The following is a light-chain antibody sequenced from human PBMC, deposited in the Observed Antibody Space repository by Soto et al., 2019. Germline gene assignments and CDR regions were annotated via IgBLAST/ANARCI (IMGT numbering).Light chain of an antibody. CDR1: QGISSY. V-gene: IGKV1-9*01. Sequence: IQLTQSQSSLSASVGDRVTITCRASQGISSYLAWYQQKPGKAPKLLIYAASTLQSGVPSRFSGSGSGTDFTLTISSLQPEYFAPYYCQQLNSYQYTFGQGNKLEIK. J-gene: IGKJ2*01. CDR3: QQLNSYQYT. CDR2: AAS.